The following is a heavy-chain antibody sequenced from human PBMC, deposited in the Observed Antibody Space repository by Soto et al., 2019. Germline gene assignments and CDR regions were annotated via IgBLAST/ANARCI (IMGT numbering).Heavy chain of an antibody. CDR1: GYTFTSYG. CDR3: ARDGVGYCSGGSCFSDAFDI. V-gene: IGHV1-18*01. D-gene: IGHD2-15*01. J-gene: IGHJ3*02. CDR2: ISAYNGNT. Sequence: ASVKVSCKASGYTFTSYGTSWVRQAPGQGLEWMGWISAYNGNTNYAQKLQGRVTMTTDTSTSTAYMELRSLRSDDTAVYYCARDGVGYCSGGSCFSDAFDIWGQGTMVTVSS.